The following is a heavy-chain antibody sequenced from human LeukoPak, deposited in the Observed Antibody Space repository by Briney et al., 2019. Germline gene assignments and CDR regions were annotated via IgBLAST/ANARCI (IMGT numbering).Heavy chain of an antibody. Sequence: PGGSLRLSWAGSGFTFSDFAMRWVRQAAGEGRGWVGAISDGRSEKWYADSVEGRFAISKDNCKNTVYVQMGRLQAENTAIYYCTKDYGGCRGASCLLSDYWGQGTLVTVFS. CDR3: TKDYGGCRGASCLLSDY. CDR2: ISDGRSEK. J-gene: IGHJ4*01. V-gene: IGHV3-23*01. CDR1: GFTFSDFA. D-gene: IGHD2-15*01.